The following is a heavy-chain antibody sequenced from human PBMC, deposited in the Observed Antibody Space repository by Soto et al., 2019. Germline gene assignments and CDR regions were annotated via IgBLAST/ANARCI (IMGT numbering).Heavy chain of an antibody. J-gene: IGHJ4*02. D-gene: IGHD6-19*01. CDR3: ARGVIAVAGPI. CDR1: GFTLSSYS. CDR2: ISSSSSYI. Sequence: GGSLRLSCAASGFTLSSYSMNWVRQAPGKGLEWVSSISSSSSYIYYADSVKGRFTISRDNAKNSLYLQMNSLRAEDTAVYYCARGVIAVAGPIWGQGTLVTVSS. V-gene: IGHV3-21*01.